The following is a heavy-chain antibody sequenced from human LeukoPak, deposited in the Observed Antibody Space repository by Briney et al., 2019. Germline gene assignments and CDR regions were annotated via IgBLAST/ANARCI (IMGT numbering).Heavy chain of an antibody. D-gene: IGHD6-19*01. Sequence: GGSLRLSCAASGFTFSSYSMNWVRQAPGKGLEWVSSISSSSSYIYYADSVKGRFTISRDNSKNTLYLQMNSLRAEDTAVYYCAKDYSSGWSPLYFDYWGQGTLVTVSS. V-gene: IGHV3-21*04. J-gene: IGHJ4*02. CDR2: ISSSSSYI. CDR1: GFTFSSYS. CDR3: AKDYSSGWSPLYFDY.